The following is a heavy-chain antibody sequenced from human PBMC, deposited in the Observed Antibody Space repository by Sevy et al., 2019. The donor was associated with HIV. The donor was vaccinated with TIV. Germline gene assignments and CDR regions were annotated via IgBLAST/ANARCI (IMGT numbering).Heavy chain of an antibody. CDR3: TRGKGAQSIFDY. V-gene: IGHV3-49*04. J-gene: IGHJ4*02. CDR2: LKSKAYGGTV. D-gene: IGHD3-16*01. Sequence: GGSLRLSCTASGFTFGDYCMSWVRQAPGKGLEWVAFLKSKAYGGTVDHAAAVKGRFTISRDDSKSIAYLQMNDLSPGDTGVYYCTRGKGAQSIFDYWGQGALVTVSS. CDR1: GFTFGDYC.